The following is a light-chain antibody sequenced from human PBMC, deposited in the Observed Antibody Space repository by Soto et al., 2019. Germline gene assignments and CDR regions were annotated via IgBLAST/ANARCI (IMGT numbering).Light chain of an antibody. CDR2: WGS. Sequence: DIVMTQSPLSLPVTPGEPASISCRSSQSLLHSNGYTYLDWYLQKPGQSPQLLIYWGSNRASGVPDRFSGSGSGTDFTLKISRVEAEDVGVYDGVQALQTPLTFGPGTKVDIK. V-gene: IGKV2-28*01. CDR3: VQALQTPLT. J-gene: IGKJ3*01. CDR1: QSLLHSNGYTY.